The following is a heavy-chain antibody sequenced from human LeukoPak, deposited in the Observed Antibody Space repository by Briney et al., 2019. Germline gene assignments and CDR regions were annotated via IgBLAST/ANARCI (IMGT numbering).Heavy chain of an antibody. CDR1: GFTVSKNY. J-gene: IGHJ4*02. CDR3: ARSLLGYSYVLDY. CDR2: IYAAGNT. V-gene: IGHV3-66*01. Sequence: RGSLRLSCAASGFTVSKNYMNWVRQAPGKGLEWVSVIYAAGNTYYRDSVKGRFTISRDNSKNTLYLQMNSLRAEDTAVFYCARSLLGYSYVLDYWGQGTLVTVSS. D-gene: IGHD5-18*01.